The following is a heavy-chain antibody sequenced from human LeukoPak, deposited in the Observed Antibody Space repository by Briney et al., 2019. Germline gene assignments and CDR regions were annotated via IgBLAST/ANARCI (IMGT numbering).Heavy chain of an antibody. J-gene: IGHJ6*03. V-gene: IGHV3-20*04. Sequence: PGRSLRLSCAASGFTFSSYGMHWVRQAPGKGLEWVSGINWNGGSTGYADSVKGRFTISRDNAKNSLYLQMNSLRAEDTALYYCARIGYSYGYGLDYYYYMDVWGKGTTVTVSS. CDR2: INWNGGST. D-gene: IGHD5-18*01. CDR1: GFTFSSYG. CDR3: ARIGYSYGYGLDYYYYMDV.